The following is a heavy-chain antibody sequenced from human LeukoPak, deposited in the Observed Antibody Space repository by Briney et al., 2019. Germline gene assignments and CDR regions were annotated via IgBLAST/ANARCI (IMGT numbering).Heavy chain of an antibody. J-gene: IGHJ6*03. Sequence: PSETLSLTCAVYGGSFSGYYWSWIRQPPGKGLEWIGEISHSGSTNYNPSLKSRVTISVDTSKNQFSLKLSSVTAADTAVYYCARGRRLIVVGHYYYYMDVWGKGTTVTVSS. D-gene: IGHD3-22*01. V-gene: IGHV4-34*01. CDR1: GGSFSGYY. CDR3: ARGRRLIVVGHYYYYMDV. CDR2: ISHSGST.